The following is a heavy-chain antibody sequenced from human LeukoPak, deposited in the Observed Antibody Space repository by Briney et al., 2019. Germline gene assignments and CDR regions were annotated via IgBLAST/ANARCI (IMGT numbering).Heavy chain of an antibody. V-gene: IGHV3-23*01. D-gene: IGHD3-22*01. Sequence: GGPLRLSCAASGFTFDSYAMKWVRLPPGKGLEWVAAISGSGKNTYYAESVKGRFTISRDNSNRTVFLQMNSLRVEDTAVYYCAKGGDYYDSSDHTNWFDPWGQGTLVTVSS. CDR2: ISGSGKNT. J-gene: IGHJ5*02. CDR1: GFTFDSYA. CDR3: AKGGDYYDSSDHTNWFDP.